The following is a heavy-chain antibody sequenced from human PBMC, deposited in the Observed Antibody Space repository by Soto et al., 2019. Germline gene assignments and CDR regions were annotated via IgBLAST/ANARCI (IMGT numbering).Heavy chain of an antibody. CDR1: GFTFSSYG. CDR2: ISYDGSNK. J-gene: IGHJ6*02. D-gene: IGHD6-19*01. Sequence: PGGSLRLSCAASGFTFSSYGMHWVRQAPGKGLEWVAVISYDGSNKYYADSVKGRFTISRDNSKNTLYLQMNSLRAEDTAVYYCAKVRAVAGDYHYYRLDVWGQGTTVTGSS. CDR3: AKVRAVAGDYHYYRLDV. V-gene: IGHV3-30*18.